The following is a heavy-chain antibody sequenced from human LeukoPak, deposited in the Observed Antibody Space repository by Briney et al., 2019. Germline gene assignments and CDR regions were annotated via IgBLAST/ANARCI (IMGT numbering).Heavy chain of an antibody. CDR3: ARNSRGAPVY. D-gene: IGHD3-10*01. CDR2: IYYSGST. Sequence: SETLSLTCTVSGGSISSSSYYWGWIRQPPGKGLEWIGSIYYSGSTYYNPSLKSRLTISVDTSKNQFSLKLSSVTAADTAVYYCARNSRGAPVYWGQGTLVTVSS. CDR1: GGSISSSSYY. J-gene: IGHJ4*02. V-gene: IGHV4-39*01.